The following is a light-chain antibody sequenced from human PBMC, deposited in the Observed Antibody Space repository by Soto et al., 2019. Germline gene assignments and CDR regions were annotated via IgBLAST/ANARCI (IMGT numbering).Light chain of an antibody. CDR1: QGISSW. CDR3: QEYDNWPPLNT. Sequence: DIQMTQSPSSVSASVGDRVTITCRASQGISSWLAWYQQKPGKAPKLLIYAASSLQSGVPSRFSGSGSGTDFTLTISSLQSEDFAVYYCQEYDNWPPLNTFGQGTKLEIK. V-gene: IGKV1D-12*01. J-gene: IGKJ2*01. CDR2: AAS.